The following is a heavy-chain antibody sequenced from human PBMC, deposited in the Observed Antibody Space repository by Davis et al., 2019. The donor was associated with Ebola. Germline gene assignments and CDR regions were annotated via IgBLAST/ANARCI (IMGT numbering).Heavy chain of an antibody. D-gene: IGHD6-19*01. CDR2: ISGSGGGT. Sequence: PGGSLRLSCAASGFTFSNSAMSWVRQAPGKGLEWVSAISGSGGGTYYADSVKGRFTTFRDNPKNTLYLQMNSLRAEDTAVYYCAVEARQWLADWYFDLWGRGTLVTVSS. CDR1: GFTFSNSA. V-gene: IGHV3-23*01. CDR3: AVEARQWLADWYFDL. J-gene: IGHJ2*01.